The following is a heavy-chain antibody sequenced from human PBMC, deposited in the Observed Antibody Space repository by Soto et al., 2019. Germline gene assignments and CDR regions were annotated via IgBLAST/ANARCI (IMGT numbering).Heavy chain of an antibody. D-gene: IGHD6-13*01. CDR1: GYTFTSYY. J-gene: IGHJ6*02. Sequence: ASVKVSCKASGYTFTSYYMHWVRQAPGQGLEWMGIINPSGGSTSYAQKFQGRVTMTRDTSTSTVYMELSSLRSEDTAVYYCARDRSGALIAAAGTPTHYYGMDVWGQGTTVTVSS. V-gene: IGHV1-46*01. CDR2: INPSGGST. CDR3: ARDRSGALIAAAGTPTHYYGMDV.